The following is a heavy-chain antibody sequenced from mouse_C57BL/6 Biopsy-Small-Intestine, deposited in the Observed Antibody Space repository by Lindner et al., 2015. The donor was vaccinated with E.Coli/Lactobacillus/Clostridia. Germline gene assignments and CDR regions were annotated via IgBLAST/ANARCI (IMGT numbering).Heavy chain of an antibody. D-gene: IGHD2-3*01. Sequence: SVKVSCKXSGYTFTSYGINWVRQAPGQGLEWMGWISAHNGDANYAQNLQGRVTMTTDTSTNTAYMELRSLRSDDTAVYYCARDILGVVGATHQYDAFDMWGQGTMVTVSS. V-gene: IGHV1-7*01. J-gene: IGHJ3*02. CDR1: GYTFTSYG. CDR3: ARDILGVVGATHQYDAFDM. CDR2: ISAHNGDA.